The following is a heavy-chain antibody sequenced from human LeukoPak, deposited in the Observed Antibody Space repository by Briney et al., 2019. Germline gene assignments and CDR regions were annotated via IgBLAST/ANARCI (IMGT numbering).Heavy chain of an antibody. V-gene: IGHV4-30-4*08. D-gene: IGHD3-3*01. Sequence: PSETLSLXCTVSGGSISSGDYYWSWIRQPPGKGLEWIGYIYYSGSTYYNPSLKSRVTISVDTSKNQFSLKLSSVTAADTAVYYCARAGVLEWLDYWGQGTLVTVSS. J-gene: IGHJ4*02. CDR1: GGSISSGDYY. CDR3: ARAGVLEWLDY. CDR2: IYYSGST.